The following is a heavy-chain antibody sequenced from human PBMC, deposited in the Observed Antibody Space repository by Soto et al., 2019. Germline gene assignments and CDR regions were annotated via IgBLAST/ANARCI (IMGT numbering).Heavy chain of an antibody. CDR2: IWYDGSNK. D-gene: IGHD6-19*01. J-gene: IGHJ2*01. Sequence: QVQLVESGGGVVQPGRSLRLSCAASGFTFSSYGMHWVRQAPGKGLEWVAVIWYDGSNKYYADSVKGRFTISRDNSKNTMYLQMNSMRAEDTAVYYCARDPEQWLVPIVWGYFDLWGRGTLVTVSS. CDR1: GFTFSSYG. V-gene: IGHV3-33*01. CDR3: ARDPEQWLVPIVWGYFDL.